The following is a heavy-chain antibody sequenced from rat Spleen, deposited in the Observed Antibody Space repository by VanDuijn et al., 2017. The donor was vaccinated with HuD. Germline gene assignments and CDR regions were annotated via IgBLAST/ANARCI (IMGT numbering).Heavy chain of an antibody. Sequence: EVQLVESGGGLVQPGRSLKLSCAASEFTFSDYYMAWVRQAPKKGLEWVASISYEGGNTYYGDSVKGRFTISRDNAKSTLYLQMDSLRSEDTATYYCSTAGSFTDYYFAGGFDYWGQGVMVTVSS. V-gene: IGHV5-20*01. D-gene: IGHD1-6*01. CDR1: EFTFSDYY. J-gene: IGHJ2*01. CDR3: STAGSFTDYYFAGGFDY. CDR2: ISYEGGNT.